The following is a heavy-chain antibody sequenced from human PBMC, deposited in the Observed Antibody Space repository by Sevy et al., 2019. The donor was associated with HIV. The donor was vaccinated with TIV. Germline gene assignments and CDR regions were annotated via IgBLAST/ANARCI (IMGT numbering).Heavy chain of an antibody. Sequence: SETLSLTCTVSGGSISTSSYYWSWIRQHPGKGLEWIGYIYYRGSNYYNPSLKSRVSISVDTSKNQFSLNLRSVTAADTAVYFCARVTQRFGELKLWGQGTLVTVSS. CDR3: ARVTQRFGELKL. CDR1: GGSISTSSYY. D-gene: IGHD3-10*01. CDR2: IYYRGSN. J-gene: IGHJ4*02. V-gene: IGHV4-31*03.